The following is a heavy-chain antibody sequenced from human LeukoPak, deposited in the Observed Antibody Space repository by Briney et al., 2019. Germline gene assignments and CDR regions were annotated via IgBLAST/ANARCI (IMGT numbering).Heavy chain of an antibody. CDR3: ARVAPGIGFFQH. D-gene: IGHD6-13*01. Sequence: SETLSLTCIVSGYSLSSGYYWGWIRQPPGKGLEWIGNIHHSGSTYYNPSLKSRVTISVDTSKNQLSLKLSSVTAADTAVYYCARVAPGIGFFQHWGQGTLVTVSS. J-gene: IGHJ1*01. CDR1: GYSLSSGYY. CDR2: IHHSGST. V-gene: IGHV4-38-2*02.